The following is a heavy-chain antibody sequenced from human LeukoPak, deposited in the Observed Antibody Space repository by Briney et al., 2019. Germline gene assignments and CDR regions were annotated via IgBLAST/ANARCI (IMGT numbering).Heavy chain of an antibody. J-gene: IGHJ4*02. CDR1: GGSISSYY. V-gene: IGHV4-59*08. CDR2: IYYSAST. Sequence: SETLSLTCTVSGGSISSYYWSWIRQPPGKGLEWIGYIYYSASTYYNPSLRSRVTISVDTSKNQFSLKLNSVTAADTAVYYCARLVGGGDYWGQGTLVTVSS. D-gene: IGHD3-16*01. CDR3: ARLVGGGDY.